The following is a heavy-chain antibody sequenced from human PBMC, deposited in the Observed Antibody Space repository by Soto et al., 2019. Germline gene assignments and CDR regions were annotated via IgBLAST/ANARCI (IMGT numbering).Heavy chain of an antibody. CDR2: LSYSGTT. V-gene: IGHV4-61*01. D-gene: IGHD3-16*01. CDR3: ATSPRFAFDF. CDR1: GGSVSGDKNY. Sequence: QVQLQESGPGLVKPSETLSLTCSVSGGSVSGDKNYWSWIRQSPGKGLEWIGFLSYSGTTIYNPSPKSRLTISVDRSKNQFSLRLSSVTASDTTLYYCATSPRFAFDFWGQGTTVIVSS. J-gene: IGHJ3*01.